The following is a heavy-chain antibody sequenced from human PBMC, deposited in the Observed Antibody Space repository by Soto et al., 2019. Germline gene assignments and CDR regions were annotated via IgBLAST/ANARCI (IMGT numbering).Heavy chain of an antibody. CDR3: ARDRRWGDSYFDY. J-gene: IGHJ4*02. CDR2: IIPIFGTA. CDR1: GGTFSSYA. Sequence: GASVKVSCKASGGTFSSYAISRVRQAPGQGLEWMGGIIPIFGTANYAQKFQGRVTITADESTSTAYMELSSLRSEDTAVYYCARDRRWGDSYFDYWGQGTLVTVSS. D-gene: IGHD2-21*02. V-gene: IGHV1-69*13.